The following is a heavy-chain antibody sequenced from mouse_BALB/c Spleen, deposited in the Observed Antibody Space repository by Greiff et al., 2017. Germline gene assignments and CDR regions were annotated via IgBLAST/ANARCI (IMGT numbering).Heavy chain of an antibody. Sequence: EVQGVESGGGLVKLGGSLKLSCAASGFTFSSYYMSWVRQTPEKRLELVAAINSNGGSTYYPDTVKGRFTISRDNAKNTLYLQMSSLKSEDTALYYCARHDPRSMITTGPWFAYWGQGTLVTVSA. CDR3: ARHDPRSMITTGPWFAY. CDR1: GFTFSSYY. CDR2: INSNGGST. V-gene: IGHV5-6-2*01. J-gene: IGHJ3*01. D-gene: IGHD2-4*01.